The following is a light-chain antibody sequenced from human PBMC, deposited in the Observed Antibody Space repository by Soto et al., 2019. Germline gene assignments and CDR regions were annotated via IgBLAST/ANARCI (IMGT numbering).Light chain of an antibody. CDR2: KDS. Sequence: SYELTQPPSVSVSPGQTARITCSGDALPKQYAYWYQQKPGQAPVLVIYKDSERPSGIPERFSGSSSGTTVTLTISGVQAEDEADYYCQSADSSGNYYVFGTGT. CDR3: QSADSSGNYYV. J-gene: IGLJ1*01. V-gene: IGLV3-25*02. CDR1: ALPKQY.